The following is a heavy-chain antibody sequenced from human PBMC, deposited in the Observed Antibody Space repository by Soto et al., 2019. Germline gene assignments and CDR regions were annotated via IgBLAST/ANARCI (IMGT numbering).Heavy chain of an antibody. CDR1: GFTFSSYG. V-gene: IGHV3-33*01. CDR3: ARAQRRLGYCSSTSCQGNYYYYGMDV. J-gene: IGHJ6*02. D-gene: IGHD2-2*01. Sequence: GGSLRLSCAASGFTFSSYGMHWVRQAPGKGLEWVAVIWYDGSNKYYADSVKGRFTISRDNSKNTLYLQMNSLRAEDTAVYYCARAQRRLGYCSSTSCQGNYYYYGMDVWGQGTTVTVSS. CDR2: IWYDGSNK.